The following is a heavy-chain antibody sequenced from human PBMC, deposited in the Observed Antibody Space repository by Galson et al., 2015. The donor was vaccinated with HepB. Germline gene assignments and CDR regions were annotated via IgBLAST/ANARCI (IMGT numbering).Heavy chain of an antibody. D-gene: IGHD7-27*01. CDR1: GYTFTTYF. J-gene: IGHJ4*02. V-gene: IGHV1-46*01. Sequence: SVKVSCKASGYTFTTYFMHWVRQAPGQGLEWMGLINPSGGSTSYAQKFQGRVTMTRDTSTSTVYMELSSLRSEDTAVYYCARETGDLHQNFDYWGQGTLVTVSS. CDR3: ARETGDLHQNFDY. CDR2: INPSGGST.